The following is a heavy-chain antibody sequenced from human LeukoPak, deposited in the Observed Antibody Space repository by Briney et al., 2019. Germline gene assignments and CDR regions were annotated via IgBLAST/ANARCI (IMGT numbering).Heavy chain of an antibody. V-gene: IGHV1-18*01. CDR2: ISAYNGNT. CDR3: ARASLGHCSGGSCYISP. D-gene: IGHD2-15*01. CDR1: GYTFTSYG. J-gene: IGHJ5*02. Sequence: GASVKVSCKASGYTFTSYGISWVRQAPGQGLEWMGWISAYNGNTNYAQKLQGRVTMTTDTSTSTAYMELRSLRSDDTAVYYCARASLGHCSGGSCYISPWGQGTLVTVSS.